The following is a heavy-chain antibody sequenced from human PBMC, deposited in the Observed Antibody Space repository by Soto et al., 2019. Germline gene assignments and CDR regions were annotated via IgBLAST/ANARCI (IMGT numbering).Heavy chain of an antibody. Sequence: SETLSLTCSVSGDSISNSRFYWAWIHQPPGEGLEWIGSIYHTGNAYYNPSLKSRVTISVDTSKNQFSLKLTSVTAADAALYYCARDFFDSSDYTTNWFDPWGQGTLVTVPQ. CDR3: ARDFFDSSDYTTNWFDP. J-gene: IGHJ5*02. D-gene: IGHD3-22*01. V-gene: IGHV4-39*01. CDR1: GDSISNSRFY. CDR2: IYHTGNA.